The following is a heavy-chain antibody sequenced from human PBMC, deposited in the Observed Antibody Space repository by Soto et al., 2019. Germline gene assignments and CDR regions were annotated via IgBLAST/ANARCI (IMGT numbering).Heavy chain of an antibody. CDR2: ILSNGRST. V-gene: IGHV3-23*01. CDR1: GFTFSSYA. CDR3: AKRADWSSNTLATNFDY. D-gene: IGHD3-9*01. J-gene: IGHJ4*02. Sequence: GGSLRLSCASSGFTFSSYAMSWVRQAPGEGLEWVSGILSNGRSTYYADPVKGRFTISRDNSNNMLYLQMSSLRAEDTAIYYCAKRADWSSNTLATNFDYWGQGTLVTVSS.